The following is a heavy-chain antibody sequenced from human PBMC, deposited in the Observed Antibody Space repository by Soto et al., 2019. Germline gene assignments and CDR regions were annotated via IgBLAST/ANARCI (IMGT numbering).Heavy chain of an antibody. Sequence: EVQLVESGGGLVQPGGSLKLSCAASGFTFSGSAVHWVRQASGKGLEWVGRIRSKANNYAIVYAASGKGRFTISRDDSKNTAYLQMNSLKPEDTAVYYCTKHAVQYCGGDCYLLPYFDLWGRGKLVTVSS. CDR2: IRSKANNYAI. CDR3: TKHAVQYCGGDCYLLPYFDL. D-gene: IGHD2-21*02. J-gene: IGHJ2*01. V-gene: IGHV3-73*02. CDR1: GFTFSGSA.